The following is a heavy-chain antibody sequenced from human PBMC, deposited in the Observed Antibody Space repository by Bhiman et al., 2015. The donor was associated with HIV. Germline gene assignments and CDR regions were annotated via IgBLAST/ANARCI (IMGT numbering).Heavy chain of an antibody. J-gene: IGHJ4*02. V-gene: IGHV3-64*01. CDR1: GFTFSSFA. CDR3: ARGPYGSGTSLDY. CDR2: ISSNGGST. D-gene: IGHD3-10*01. Sequence: EVQLVESGGDLVQPAGSLRLSCAASGFTFSSFAMHWVRQAPGKGLEYVSAISSNGGSTYYANSVKGRFTISRDNSKSSVYLQMTSLRAADTAVYFCARGPYGSGTSLDYWGQGTLVTVSS.